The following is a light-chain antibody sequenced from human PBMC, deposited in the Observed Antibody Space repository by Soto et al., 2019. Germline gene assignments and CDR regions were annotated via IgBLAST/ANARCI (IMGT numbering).Light chain of an antibody. CDR3: CSYAGTYSYV. CDR1: SGDVGGYNF. Sequence: QSALTQPRSVSGSPGQSVTISCTGTSGDVGGYNFVSWYQHHPGKAPKLIIYDVYKRPSGVPDRFSAPKSGNTASLTISGLQAEDEADYYCCSYAGTYSYVFGPGTKVTVL. V-gene: IGLV2-11*01. J-gene: IGLJ1*01. CDR2: DVY.